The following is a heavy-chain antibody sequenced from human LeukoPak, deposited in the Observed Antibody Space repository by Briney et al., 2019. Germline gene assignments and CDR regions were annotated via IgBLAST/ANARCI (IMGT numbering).Heavy chain of an antibody. CDR3: VKGWGSSGKGNFQH. Sequence: TGGSLRLSCAASGFTVSSNYMSWVRQAPGKGLEWVSVIYSGGSTYYADSVKGRFTISRDNAKNSLYLQMNSLRADDTALYYCVKGWGSSGKGNFQHWGQGTLVTVSS. CDR2: IYSGGST. CDR1: GFTVSSNY. D-gene: IGHD6-19*01. J-gene: IGHJ1*01. V-gene: IGHV3-53*05.